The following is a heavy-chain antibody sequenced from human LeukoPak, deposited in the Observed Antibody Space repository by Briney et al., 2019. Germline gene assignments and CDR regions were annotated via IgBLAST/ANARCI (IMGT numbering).Heavy chain of an antibody. CDR1: GYSFSSYW. CDR2: IYPGGSET. Sequence: GESLKISCKGLGYSFSSYWSAWGRQRPGKGLEWMGIIYPGGSETRYDPTFKGPVTISADRSTSTAYLQWSSLRASDTAMYYCPRASRDGHNQNFDHWGQGTLVSVSS. J-gene: IGHJ4*02. V-gene: IGHV5-51*01. D-gene: IGHD5-24*01. CDR3: PRASRDGHNQNFDH.